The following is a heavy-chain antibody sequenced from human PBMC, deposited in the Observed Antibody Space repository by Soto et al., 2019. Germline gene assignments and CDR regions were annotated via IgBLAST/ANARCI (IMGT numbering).Heavy chain of an antibody. V-gene: IGHV1-69*04. CDR2: IIPILGIA. CDR3: AREVRYQDIVVVSAAIYYYYYMDV. D-gene: IGHD2-2*01. J-gene: IGHJ6*03. CDR1: GGTFSSYT. Sequence: ASVKVSCKASGGTFSSYTISWVRQAPGQGLEWMGRIIPILGIANYAQKFQGRVTITADKSTSTAYMELSSLRSEDTAVYYCAREVRYQDIVVVSAAIYYYYYMDVWGKGTTVTVSS.